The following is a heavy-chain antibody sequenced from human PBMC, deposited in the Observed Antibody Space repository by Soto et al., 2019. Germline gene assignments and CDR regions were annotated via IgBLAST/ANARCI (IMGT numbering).Heavy chain of an antibody. J-gene: IGHJ3*02. V-gene: IGHV3-48*01. CDR1: GFTFRNYN. D-gene: IGHD4-17*01. Sequence: PGGSLRLSCAASGFTFRNYNMDWVRRAPGKGLEWVSYISVSSGTIYYADSVKGRFTISRDNAKNSLYLQMNSLRAEDTAIYYCARQTTVTTLHDAFDIWGQGTMVTVS. CDR3: ARQTTVTTLHDAFDI. CDR2: ISVSSGTI.